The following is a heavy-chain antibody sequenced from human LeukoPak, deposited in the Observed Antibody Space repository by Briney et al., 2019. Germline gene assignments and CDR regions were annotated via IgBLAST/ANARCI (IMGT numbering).Heavy chain of an antibody. CDR3: ASLDPYSSGWYDAFDI. Sequence: GGSLRLFCAASGFTFSSYSMNWVRQAPGKGLEWVSSISSSSSYIYYADSVKGRFTISRDNAENSLYLQMNSLRAEDTAVYYCASLDPYSSGWYDAFDIWGQGTMVTVSS. D-gene: IGHD6-19*01. CDR1: GFTFSSYS. V-gene: IGHV3-21*01. J-gene: IGHJ3*02. CDR2: ISSSSSYI.